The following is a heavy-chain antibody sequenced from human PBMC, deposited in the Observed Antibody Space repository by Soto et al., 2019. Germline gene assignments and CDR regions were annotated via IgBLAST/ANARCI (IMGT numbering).Heavy chain of an antibody. V-gene: IGHV7-4-1*01. J-gene: IGHJ3*02. CDR3: AREGQGGVVTLDAFDI. D-gene: IGHD2-15*01. Sequence: QVQLVQSGSELKKPGASVKVSCKASGYTFTSYAMNWVRQAPGQGLEWMGWINTNTGNPTYDQGFTGRFVFSLDTSVSTAYLQICSLKAEDTAVYYCAREGQGGVVTLDAFDIWGQGTMVTVSS. CDR1: GYTFTSYA. CDR2: INTNTGNP.